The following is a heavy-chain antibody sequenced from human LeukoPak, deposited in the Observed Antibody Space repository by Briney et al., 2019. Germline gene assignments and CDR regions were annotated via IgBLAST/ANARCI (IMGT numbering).Heavy chain of an antibody. CDR2: IDYSGNT. D-gene: IGHD6-13*01. V-gene: IGHV4-39*07. CDR1: AGSITSGYF. CDR3: ARRPSIAAAGGDFFFDY. J-gene: IGHJ4*02. Sequence: PSETLSLTCTVSAGSITSGYFWGWVRQPPGKGLKWIGSIDYSGNTYYNPSLKSRLTISLDTSKNQFSLRLNSVTAADTAVYYCARRPSIAAAGGDFFFDYWGQGTLVTVSS.